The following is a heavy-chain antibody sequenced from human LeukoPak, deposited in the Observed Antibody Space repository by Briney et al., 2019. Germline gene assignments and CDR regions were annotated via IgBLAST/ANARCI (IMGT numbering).Heavy chain of an antibody. V-gene: IGHV1-8*01. Sequence: ASVKVSCKASGYTFTSYDINWVRQATGQGLEWMGWMNPNSGNTGYAQKFQGRVTMTRNTSISTAYMELSSLRSEDTAVYYCARGGHTYSYFPKPWDYWGQGTLVTVSS. CDR3: ARGGHTYSYFPKPWDY. D-gene: IGHD5-18*01. CDR2: MNPNSGNT. CDR1: GYTFTSYD. J-gene: IGHJ4*02.